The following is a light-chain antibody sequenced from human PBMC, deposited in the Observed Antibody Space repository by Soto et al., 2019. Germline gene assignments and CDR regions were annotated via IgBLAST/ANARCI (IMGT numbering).Light chain of an antibody. CDR1: SSNIGRNT. CDR3: AAWDDSLSGPV. V-gene: IGLV1-44*01. CDR2: GDN. Sequence: QLVLTQPPSASGTPGQRVTMSCSGGSSNIGRNTVSWYQQLPGTAPKVLISGDNQRSSGVPDRFSGSKSGTSASLAISGLQSEDEADYYCAAWDDSLSGPVFGGGTQLTVL. J-gene: IGLJ2*01.